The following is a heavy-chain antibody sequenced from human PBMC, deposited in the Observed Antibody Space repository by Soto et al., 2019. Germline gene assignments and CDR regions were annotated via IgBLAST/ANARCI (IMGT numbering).Heavy chain of an antibody. V-gene: IGHV5-10-1*01. J-gene: IGHJ6*02. CDR3: ARLNYYDSSGLRFGMDV. Sequence: LKISCKGSGYSFTSYWISWVRQMPGKGLEWMGRIDPSDSYTNYSPSFQGHVTISADKSISTAYLQWSSLKASDTAMYYCARLNYYDSSGLRFGMDVWGQGTTVTVSS. CDR1: GYSFTSYW. CDR2: IDPSDSYT. D-gene: IGHD3-22*01.